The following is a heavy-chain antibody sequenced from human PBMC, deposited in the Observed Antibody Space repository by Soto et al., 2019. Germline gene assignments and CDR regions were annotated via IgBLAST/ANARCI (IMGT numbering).Heavy chain of an antibody. CDR1: GFTFSNAW. V-gene: IGHV3-15*01. CDR3: TTGRRYDFWSGYSSEKTYDY. D-gene: IGHD3-3*01. J-gene: IGHJ4*02. CDR2: IKSKTDGGTT. Sequence: GGSLRLSCAASGFTFSNAWMSWVRQAPGKGLEWVGRIKSKTDGGTTDYAAPVKGRFTISRDDSKNTLYLQMNSLKTEDTAVYYCTTGRRYDFWSGYSSEKTYDYWGQGTLVTVSS.